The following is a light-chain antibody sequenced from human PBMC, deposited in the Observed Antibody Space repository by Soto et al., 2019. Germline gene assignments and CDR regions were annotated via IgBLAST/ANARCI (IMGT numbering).Light chain of an antibody. J-gene: IGLJ1*01. CDR2: GNS. CDR1: SSNIGADYD. Sequence: QSVLTQPPSVSGAPGQRVTISCTGSSSNIGADYDVHWYQQLPGTAPKLLSSGNSNRPSGVPDRFSGSKSGTSASLAITGLQAEDEADYYCQSYDSSLSGYVFGTGTKVTV. CDR3: QSYDSSLSGYV. V-gene: IGLV1-40*01.